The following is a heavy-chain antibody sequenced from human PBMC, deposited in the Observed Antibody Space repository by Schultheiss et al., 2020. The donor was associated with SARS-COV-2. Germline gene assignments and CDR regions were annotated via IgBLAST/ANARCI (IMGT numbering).Heavy chain of an antibody. CDR3: ARDRIDCSSTSCYLSWFDP. Sequence: SETLSLTCAVYGGSFSGYYWSWIRQPPGKGLEWIGEINHSGSTNYNPSLKSRVTISVDTSKNQFSLKLSSVTAADTAVYYCARDRIDCSSTSCYLSWFDPWGQGTLVTVSS. V-gene: IGHV4-34*01. J-gene: IGHJ5*02. D-gene: IGHD2-2*01. CDR1: GGSFSGYY. CDR2: INHSGST.